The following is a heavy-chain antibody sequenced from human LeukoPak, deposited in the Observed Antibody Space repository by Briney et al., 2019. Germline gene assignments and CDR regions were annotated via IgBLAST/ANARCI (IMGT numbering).Heavy chain of an antibody. Sequence: ASVKVSCKASGYTFTGYYMHWVRQAPGQGLEWMGWINPNSGGTNYAQKFQGRVTMTRDTSISTAYMELSRLRSDDTAVYYCARDIVGANRSRSMFDYWGQGTLVTVSS. V-gene: IGHV1-2*02. CDR2: INPNSGGT. CDR3: ARDIVGANRSRSMFDY. J-gene: IGHJ4*02. D-gene: IGHD1-26*01. CDR1: GYTFTGYY.